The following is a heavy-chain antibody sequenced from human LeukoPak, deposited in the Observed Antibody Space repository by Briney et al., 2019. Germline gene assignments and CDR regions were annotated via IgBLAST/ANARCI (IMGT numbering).Heavy chain of an antibody. Sequence: PSQTLSLTCTVSGASISSGGYHWSWIRQPPGKGLEWIGYIYHSGSTYYNPSLKSRVTMTVDRSKNQFSLKLSSVTAADTAVYYCARGAMGDSTPYWGQGTLVTVSS. J-gene: IGHJ4*02. V-gene: IGHV4-30-2*01. D-gene: IGHD3-16*01. CDR3: ARGAMGDSTPY. CDR2: IYHSGST. CDR1: GASISSGGYH.